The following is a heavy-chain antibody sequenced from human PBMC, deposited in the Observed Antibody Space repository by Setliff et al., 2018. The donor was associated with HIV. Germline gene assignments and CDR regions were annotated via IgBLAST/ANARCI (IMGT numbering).Heavy chain of an antibody. J-gene: IGHJ4*02. Sequence: PGGSLRLSCAASGFTFSSYSMNWVRQSPGKGLEWVAFIRYDGSNEYYVDSVRGRFTISRDDSKNTLYLQMNSLRPEDTAMYYCAKDSLAAIGPYYCDYWGQGTLVTVSS. CDR3: AKDSLAAIGPYYCDY. CDR2: IRYDGSNE. D-gene: IGHD6-13*01. CDR1: GFTFSSYS. V-gene: IGHV3-30*02.